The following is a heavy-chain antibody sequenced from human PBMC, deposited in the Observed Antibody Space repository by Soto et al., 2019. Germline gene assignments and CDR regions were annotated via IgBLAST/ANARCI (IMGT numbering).Heavy chain of an antibody. CDR1: GYTFSNYG. D-gene: IGHD2-21*02. CDR3: AREANCGSDCYSPAEYSQH. CDR2: ISAYNGKT. Sequence: GASVKVSCKASGYTFSNYGISWVRQAPGQGLEWMGWISAYNGKTYDAERLQGRVTMTTVTSTSTAYTELRSLRSDDTAVYYCAREANCGSDCYSPAEYSQHWGQGTLVTVSS. V-gene: IGHV1-18*04. J-gene: IGHJ1*01.